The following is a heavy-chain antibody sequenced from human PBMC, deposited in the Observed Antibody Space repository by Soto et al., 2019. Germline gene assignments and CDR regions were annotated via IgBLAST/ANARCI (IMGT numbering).Heavy chain of an antibody. Sequence: GGSLRLSCAASGFTFSNAWMSWVRQAPGKGLEWVGRIKSKTDGGTTDYAAPVKGRFTISRDDSKNTLYLQMNSLKTEDTAVYYCTTGYDYIWGSYREYYFDYWGQGTLVTVSS. D-gene: IGHD3-16*02. V-gene: IGHV3-15*01. CDR1: GFTFSNAW. J-gene: IGHJ4*02. CDR3: TTGYDYIWGSYREYYFDY. CDR2: IKSKTDGGTT.